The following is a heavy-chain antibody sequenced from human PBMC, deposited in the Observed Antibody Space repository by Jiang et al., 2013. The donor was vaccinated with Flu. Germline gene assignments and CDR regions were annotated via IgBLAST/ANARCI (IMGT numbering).Heavy chain of an antibody. D-gene: IGHD3-22*01. CDR1: GFTFSSYA. Sequence: VQLVESGGGLVQPGGSLRLSCAASGFTFSSYAMSWVRQAPGKGLEWVSAISGSGGSTYYADSVKGRFTISRDNSKNTLYLQMNSLRAEDTAVYYCAKGPDYYDSSGYYPFAFDIVGPRDNGHRLF. V-gene: IGHV3-23*04. CDR2: ISGSGGST. CDR3: AKGPDYYDSSGYYPFAFDI. J-gene: IGHJ3*02.